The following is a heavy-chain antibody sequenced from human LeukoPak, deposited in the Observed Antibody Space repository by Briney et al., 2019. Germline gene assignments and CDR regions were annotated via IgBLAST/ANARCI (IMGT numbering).Heavy chain of an antibody. V-gene: IGHV1-8*03. CDR3: ARGYQLLYFYYYYYMDV. Sequence: ASVKVSCKASGYTFTSYDIKWVRQATGQGLEWMGWMNPNSGNTGYAQKFQGRVTITRNTSISTAYMELSSLRSEDTAVYYCARGYQLLYFYYYYYMDVWGKGTTVTVSS. CDR2: MNPNSGNT. J-gene: IGHJ6*03. D-gene: IGHD2-2*02. CDR1: GYTFTSYD.